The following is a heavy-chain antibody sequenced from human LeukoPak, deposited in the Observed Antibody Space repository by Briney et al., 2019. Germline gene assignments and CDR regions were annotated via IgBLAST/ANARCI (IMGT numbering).Heavy chain of an antibody. J-gene: IGHJ4*02. CDR1: GFTFSSYG. D-gene: IGHD2-2*01. CDR2: IRYDGSNK. V-gene: IGHV3-30*02. CDR3: AKEYCSSTSCYVSD. Sequence: GGSLRLSCAASGFTFSSYGMHWVRQAPGKGLEWVAFIRYDGSNKYYADSVKGRFTISRDNSKNTLYLQMNSLRAEDTAVYCGAKEYCSSTSCYVSDCGQGTLVTVSS.